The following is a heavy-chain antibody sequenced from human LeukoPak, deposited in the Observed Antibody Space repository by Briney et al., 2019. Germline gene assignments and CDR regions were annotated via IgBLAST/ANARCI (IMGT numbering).Heavy chain of an antibody. CDR1: GFTFSNAW. J-gene: IGHJ4*02. D-gene: IGHD3-9*01. CDR3: AKDLTGPYFDWLLIDSFDY. V-gene: IGHV3-15*01. CDR2: IKSKTDGGTT. Sequence: GGSLRLSCAASGFTFSNAWMSWVRQAPGKGLEWVGRIKSKTDGGTTDYAAPVKGRFTISRDDSKNTLYLQMNSLRAEDTAVYYCAKDLTGPYFDWLLIDSFDYWGQGTLVTVSS.